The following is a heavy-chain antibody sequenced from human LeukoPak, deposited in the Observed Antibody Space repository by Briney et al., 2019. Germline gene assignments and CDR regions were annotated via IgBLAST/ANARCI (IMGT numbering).Heavy chain of an antibody. Sequence: SETLSLTCAVYGGSFSGYYWSWIRQPPGKGLEWMGEINHSGSTNYNPSPKSRVTISVDTSKNQFSLKLSSVTAADTAVYYCARAYYDILTGYLYYFDYWGQGTLVTVSS. CDR2: INHSGST. CDR1: GGSFSGYY. D-gene: IGHD3-9*01. V-gene: IGHV4-34*01. CDR3: ARAYYDILTGYLYYFDY. J-gene: IGHJ4*02.